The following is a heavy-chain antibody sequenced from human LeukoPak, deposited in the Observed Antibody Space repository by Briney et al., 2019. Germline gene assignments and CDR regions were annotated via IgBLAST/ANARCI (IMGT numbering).Heavy chain of an antibody. Sequence: SETLSLTCSVFNGSISSYYWSWMRQTPGKGLEWIGYIYSSGSSSHNPSLNSRVTISVDTSKNQFSLKLNSVTAADTAVYYCARDLDNSGWSGSDYWGQGTLVTVSS. J-gene: IGHJ4*02. CDR2: IYSSGSS. CDR1: NGSISSYY. D-gene: IGHD6-19*01. CDR3: ARDLDNSGWSGSDY. V-gene: IGHV4-59*01.